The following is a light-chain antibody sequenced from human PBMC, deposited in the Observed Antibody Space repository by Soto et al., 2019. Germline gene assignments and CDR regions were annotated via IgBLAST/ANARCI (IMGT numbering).Light chain of an antibody. CDR1: QDIRTY. J-gene: IGKJ1*01. CDR2: DTS. V-gene: IGKV3-11*01. CDR3: QQRNDWPPVT. Sequence: EIVLTQSPATLSLSPGERATLSCRASQDIRTYLAWYQQKPGQAPRLLIYDTSNRATGVPARFSGSGSGTDFILTISSLEPEDFAVYYCQQRNDWPPVTFGQGTKVEVK.